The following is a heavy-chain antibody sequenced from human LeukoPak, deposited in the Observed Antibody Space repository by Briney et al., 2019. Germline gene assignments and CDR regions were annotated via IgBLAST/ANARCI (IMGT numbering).Heavy chain of an antibody. CDR1: GYTFTVYY. J-gene: IGHJ4*02. CDR2: INPNSGGT. V-gene: IGHV1-2*02. CDR3: TRGARGGGYEAFDF. Sequence: ASVKVSCKASGYTFTVYYIHWVRQAPGQGLKWMAWINPNSGGTDYADRFQGRVTVTRDTSISTGYMELTRLRSDDTAVYYCTRGARGGGYEAFDFWGQGTLVTVSS. D-gene: IGHD5-12*01.